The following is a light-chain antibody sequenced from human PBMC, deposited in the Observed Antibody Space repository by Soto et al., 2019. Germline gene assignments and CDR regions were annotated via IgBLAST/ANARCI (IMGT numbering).Light chain of an antibody. CDR3: AAWDDSLNGYV. CDR1: SSNIGINT. V-gene: IGLV1-44*01. CDR2: TNN. Sequence: QSALTQPPSASGTPGQRVTISWSGSSSNIGINTVNWYQQLPGTAPKLLIHTNNQRPSGVPDRFSGSKSGTSASLAISGLQSEDEADYYCAAWDDSLNGYVFGTGTKVTVL. J-gene: IGLJ1*01.